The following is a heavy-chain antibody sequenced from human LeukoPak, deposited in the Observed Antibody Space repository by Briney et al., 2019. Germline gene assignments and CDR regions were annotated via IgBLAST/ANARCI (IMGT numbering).Heavy chain of an antibody. CDR1: GGSISSSSYY. V-gene: IGHV4-39*01. CDR3: GYYLYYGMDV. CDR2: IYYSGST. D-gene: IGHD3-10*01. Sequence: PSETLSLTCTVSGGSISSSSYYWGWIRQPPGKGLEWIGSIYYSGSTYYNPSLKSRVTISVDTSKNQFSLKLSSVAAADTAVYYCGYYLYYGMDVWGQGTTVTVSS. J-gene: IGHJ6*02.